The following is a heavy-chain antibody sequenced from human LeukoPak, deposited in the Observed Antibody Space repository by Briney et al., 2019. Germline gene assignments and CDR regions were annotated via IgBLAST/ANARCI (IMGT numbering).Heavy chain of an antibody. Sequence: GGSLRLSCAASGFTFSSYAMSWVRQAPGKGLEWVSVISGSGGGIYYADSVKGRFTISRDNSKNTLYLQMNSLRAEDTAVYYCAKDNVLEYTAPFDYWGQGTLVTVSS. CDR3: AKDNVLEYTAPFDY. CDR2: ISGSGGGI. V-gene: IGHV3-23*01. CDR1: GFTFSSYA. J-gene: IGHJ4*02. D-gene: IGHD3-3*02.